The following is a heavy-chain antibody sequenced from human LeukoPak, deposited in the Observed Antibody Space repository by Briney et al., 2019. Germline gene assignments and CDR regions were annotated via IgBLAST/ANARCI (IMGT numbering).Heavy chain of an antibody. D-gene: IGHD3-22*01. J-gene: IGHJ5*02. Sequence: ASVKVSCKASGGTFSSYAISWVRQAPGQGLEWMGRIIPIFGIANYAQKFQGRVTITADKSTSTAYMEQSSLRSEDTAVYYCASRQYYYDAVGFDPWGQGTLVTVSS. CDR1: GGTFSSYA. V-gene: IGHV1-69*04. CDR2: IIPIFGIA. CDR3: ASRQYYYDAVGFDP.